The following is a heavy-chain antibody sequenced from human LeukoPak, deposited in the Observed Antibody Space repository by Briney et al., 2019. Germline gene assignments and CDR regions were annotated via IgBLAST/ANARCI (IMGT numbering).Heavy chain of an antibody. J-gene: IGHJ5*02. V-gene: IGHV3-23*01. CDR1: GFTFSSYA. CDR3: AKADSSGWYESNWFDP. Sequence: GGFLRLSCAASGFTFSSYAMSWVRQAPGKGLEWVSGISGRGDSDSTYYADSVKGRFTISRDNSRNTLYLQMSSLRAEDTAVYYCAKADSSGWYESNWFDPWGQGTLVTVSS. D-gene: IGHD6-19*01. CDR2: ISGRGDSDST.